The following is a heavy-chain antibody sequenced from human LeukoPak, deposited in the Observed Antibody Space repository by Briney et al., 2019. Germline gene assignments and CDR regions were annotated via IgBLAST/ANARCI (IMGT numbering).Heavy chain of an antibody. CDR1: GFTFSSYW. D-gene: IGHD3-10*01. V-gene: IGHV3-74*01. CDR2: INSDGSST. CDR3: ARGMVRGVIISH. Sequence: GGALRLSCAASGFTFSSYWMHWVPQAPGKGLVWVSRINSDGSSTSYADSVKGRVTISRDNAKNTLYLQMDSRRAEDAAVYYRARGMVRGVIISHWGQGTLVTVSS. J-gene: IGHJ4*02.